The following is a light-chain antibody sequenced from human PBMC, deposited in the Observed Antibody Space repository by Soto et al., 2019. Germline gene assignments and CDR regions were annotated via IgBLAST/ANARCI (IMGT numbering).Light chain of an antibody. CDR3: MQALQTPYT. J-gene: IGKJ2*01. CDR2: LSS. V-gene: IGKV2-28*01. Sequence: DIVMTQSPLSLPVTPGEPASISCRSSQSLLHSNGYNYLDWYLQKPGQSPQLLIYLSSIRASGVPDRFSGSRSGTDFTLKISRVEAEDVGVYYCMQALQTPYTFGQGTKLEIK. CDR1: QSLLHSNGYNY.